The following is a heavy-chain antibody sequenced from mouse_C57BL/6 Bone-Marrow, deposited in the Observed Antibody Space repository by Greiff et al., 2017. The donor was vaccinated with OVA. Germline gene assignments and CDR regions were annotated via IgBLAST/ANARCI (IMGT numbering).Heavy chain of an antibody. CDR2: IWSGGST. Sequence: QVQLQQSGPGLVQPSQRLSITCTVSGFSLTSYGVHWVRQSPGKGLEWLGVIWSGGSTDYNAAFISRLSISKDNSKSQVFFKMNSLQADDTAIYYCARNRYYGSSSAWLAYWGQGTLVTVSA. CDR3: ARNRYYGSSSAWLAY. D-gene: IGHD1-1*01. CDR1: GFSLTSYG. V-gene: IGHV2-2*01. J-gene: IGHJ3*01.